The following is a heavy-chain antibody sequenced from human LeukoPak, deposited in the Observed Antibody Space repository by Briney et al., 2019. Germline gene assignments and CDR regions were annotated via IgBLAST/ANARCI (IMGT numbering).Heavy chain of an antibody. CDR1: GYTLTSYG. D-gene: IGHD3-10*01. V-gene: IGHV1-18*01. CDR3: ARASSLWFGNWFDP. CDR2: ISAYNGNT. J-gene: IGHJ5*02. Sequence: GASVKVSCKASGYTLTSYGISWVRQAPGQGLEWMGWISAYNGNTNYAQKLQGRVTMTTDTSTSTAYMELRSLRSDDTAVYYCARASSLWFGNWFDPWGQGTLVTVSS.